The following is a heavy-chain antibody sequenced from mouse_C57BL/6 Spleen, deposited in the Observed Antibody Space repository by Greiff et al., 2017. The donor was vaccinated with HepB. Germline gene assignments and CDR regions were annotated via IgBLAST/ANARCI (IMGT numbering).Heavy chain of an antibody. CDR2: IDPSDSET. D-gene: IGHD2-4*01. V-gene: IGHV1-52*01. CDR1: GYTFTSYW. CDR3: AREGNDYDGLSFAY. J-gene: IGHJ3*01. Sequence: QVQLQQPGAELVRPGSSVKLSCKASGYTFTSYWMHWVKQRPIQGLEWIGNIDPSDSETHYNQKFKDKATLTVDKSSSTAYMQLSSLTSEDSAVYYCAREGNDYDGLSFAYWGQGTLVTVSA.